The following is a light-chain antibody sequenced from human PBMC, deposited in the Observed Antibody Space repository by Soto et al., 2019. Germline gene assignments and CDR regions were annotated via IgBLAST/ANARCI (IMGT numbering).Light chain of an antibody. CDR3: LQKYFYPFT. Sequence: AILMTQSPSSLSASVGDRVTITCRASQGIRNDLDWFQQKPGKAPKLLIYAASNLQSGVPARFSGSGSGTDFTLTISSLQPEDFATYYCLQKYFYPFTFGPGTKVDIK. J-gene: IGKJ3*01. CDR2: AAS. CDR1: QGIRND. V-gene: IGKV1-6*01.